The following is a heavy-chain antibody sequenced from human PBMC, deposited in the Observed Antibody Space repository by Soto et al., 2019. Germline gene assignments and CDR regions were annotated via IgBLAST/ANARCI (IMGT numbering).Heavy chain of an antibody. Sequence: SLRLSCAASGFTFSSYAMHWVRQAPGKGLEWVAVISYDGSNKYYADSVKGRFTISRDNSKNTLYLQMNSLRAEDTAVYYCARDDWVYWGQGTLVTVSS. D-gene: IGHD2-21*01. CDR2: ISYDGSNK. V-gene: IGHV3-30-3*01. J-gene: IGHJ4*02. CDR1: GFTFSSYA. CDR3: ARDDWVY.